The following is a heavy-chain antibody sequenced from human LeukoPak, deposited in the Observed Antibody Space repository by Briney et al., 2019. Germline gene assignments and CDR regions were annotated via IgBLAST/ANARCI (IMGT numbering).Heavy chain of an antibody. V-gene: IGHV4-59*01. CDR1: GGSISSYY. CDR2: IYYSGST. Sequence: SETLSLTCTVSGGSISSYYWSWIRQPPGKGLEWIGYIYYSGSTNYNPSLKSRVTISVDTSKNQFSLKLSSVTAADAAVYYCARGSSMSEYYYYYYYMDVWGKGTTVTISS. D-gene: IGHD5/OR15-5a*01. CDR3: ARGSSMSEYYYYYYYMDV. J-gene: IGHJ6*03.